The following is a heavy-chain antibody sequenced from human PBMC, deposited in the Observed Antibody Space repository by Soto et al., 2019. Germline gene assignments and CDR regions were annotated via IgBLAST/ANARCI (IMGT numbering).Heavy chain of an antibody. D-gene: IGHD1-26*01. V-gene: IGHV6-1*01. Sequence: SQTLSLTCVISGYSVSSNSAAWNWIRQSPSRGLEWLGRTYYRSKWYNDYAVSVKSRITINPDTSKNQFSLQLNSVTPEDTAVYYCARDVRRVGATTNYYYGMDVWGQGTTVTVSS. CDR3: ARDVRRVGATTNYYYGMDV. J-gene: IGHJ6*02. CDR2: TYYRSKWYN. CDR1: GYSVSSNSAA.